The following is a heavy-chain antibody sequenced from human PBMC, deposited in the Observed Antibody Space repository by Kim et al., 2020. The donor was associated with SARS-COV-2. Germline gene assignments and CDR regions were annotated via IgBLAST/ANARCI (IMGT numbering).Heavy chain of an antibody. CDR3: ARGVFSSAGHFDY. V-gene: IGHV4-34*01. CDR1: GGSFSGYY. Sequence: SETLSLTCAVYGGSFSGYYWSWIRQPPGKGLEWIGEINHSGSTNYNPSLKSRVTISVDTSKNQFSLKLSSVTAADTAVYYCARGVFSSAGHFDYWGQGTLVTVSS. CDR2: INHSGST. D-gene: IGHD6-19*01. J-gene: IGHJ4*02.